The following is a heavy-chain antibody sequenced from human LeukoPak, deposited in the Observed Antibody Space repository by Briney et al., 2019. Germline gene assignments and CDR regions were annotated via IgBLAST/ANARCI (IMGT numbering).Heavy chain of an antibody. Sequence: SQTLSLTCAISGDSVSSNSAAWNWIRQSPSRGLEWLGRTYYRSKWYNDYAVSVNSRITINPDTSKNQFSLQLNSVTPEDTAVYYCAKLAKYFYGSETYYFFEHWGQGTPVTASS. CDR3: AKLAKYFYGSETYYFFEH. CDR2: TYYRSKWYN. CDR1: GDSVSSNSAA. D-gene: IGHD3-10*01. J-gene: IGHJ4*02. V-gene: IGHV6-1*01.